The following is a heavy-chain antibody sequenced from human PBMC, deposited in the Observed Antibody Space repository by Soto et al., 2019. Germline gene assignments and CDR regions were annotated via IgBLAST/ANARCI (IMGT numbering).Heavy chain of an antibody. CDR1: GGSISSSSYY. D-gene: IGHD3-22*01. CDR2: ISYSGST. V-gene: IGHV4-39*01. J-gene: IGHJ4*02. CDR3: AIYYYDSSGYYYVPGVY. Sequence: SETLSLTCAVSGGSISSSSYYWGWIRQPPGKGLEWIGDISYSGSTYYNPSLKSRVTISVETSKNQFSLKLSSVTAADTAVYYCAIYYYDSSGYYYVPGVYWGQGTLVTVSS.